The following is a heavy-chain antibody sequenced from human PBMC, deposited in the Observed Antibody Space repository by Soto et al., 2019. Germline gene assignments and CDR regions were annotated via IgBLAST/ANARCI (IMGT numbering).Heavy chain of an antibody. D-gene: IGHD3-9*01. Sequence: PGGSLRLSCAASGFTFSSYDMHWVRQATGKGLEWVSAIGTAGDTYYPGSVKGRFTISRENAKNSLYLQMNSLRAGDTAVYYCARGGDIFVKYYYGMDVWGQGTTVTVSS. J-gene: IGHJ6*02. CDR2: IGTAGDT. CDR3: ARGGDIFVKYYYGMDV. V-gene: IGHV3-13*04. CDR1: GFTFSSYD.